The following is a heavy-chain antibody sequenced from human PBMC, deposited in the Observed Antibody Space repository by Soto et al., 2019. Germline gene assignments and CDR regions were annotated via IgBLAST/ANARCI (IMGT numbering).Heavy chain of an antibody. D-gene: IGHD1-1*01. J-gene: IGHJ6*02. Sequence: SGPTLVNPTQTLTLTCTFSGFSLSTGGVGMGWIRQPPGKALEWLALIYWDDDKRYSPSLKSRLTITKDTSKNQVVLIMTNMDPVDTATYYCAHRASPPDLEVQFCPYYHHDRLAVSAQGSTVPGSS. CDR1: GFSLSTGGVG. V-gene: IGHV2-5*02. CDR2: IYWDDDK. CDR3: AHRASPPDLEVQFCPYYHHDRLAV.